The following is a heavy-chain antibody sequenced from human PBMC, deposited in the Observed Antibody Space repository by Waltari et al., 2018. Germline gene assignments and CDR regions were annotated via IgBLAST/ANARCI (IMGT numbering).Heavy chain of an antibody. V-gene: IGHV1-69*01. CDR3: ARSFDDIVLRVLKNYYYGMDV. CDR2: IIPIFGTA. Sequence: QVQLVQSGAEVKKPGSSVKVSCKASGGTFSSYAISWVRQAPGQGLEWMGGIIPIFGTANYAQKFQGRVTITADESTSTAYMELSSLRSEDTAVYYCARSFDDIVLRVLKNYYYGMDVWGQGTTVTVSS. CDR1: GGTFSSYA. D-gene: IGHD2-8*01. J-gene: IGHJ6*02.